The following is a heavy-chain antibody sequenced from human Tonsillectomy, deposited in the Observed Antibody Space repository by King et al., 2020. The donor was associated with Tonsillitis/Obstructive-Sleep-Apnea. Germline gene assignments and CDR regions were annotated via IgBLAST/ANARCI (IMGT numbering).Heavy chain of an antibody. Sequence: VQLVESGGGLVKPGRSLRLSCTASGFTFGDYAMSWFRQAPGKGLEWVGFIRSKAYGGTTEYAASLKGRFTISRDDSKSIAYLQMNSLKTEDTAVYYCTRTYYDYIWGSYRYSDYWGQGTLVTVSS. D-gene: IGHD3-16*02. J-gene: IGHJ4*02. CDR1: GFTFGDYA. CDR2: IRSKAYGGTT. V-gene: IGHV3-49*05. CDR3: TRTYYDYIWGSYRYSDY.